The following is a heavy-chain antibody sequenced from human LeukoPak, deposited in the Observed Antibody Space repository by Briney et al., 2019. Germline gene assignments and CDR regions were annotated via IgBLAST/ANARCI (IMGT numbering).Heavy chain of an antibody. CDR1: GFTFSSYS. CDR2: ISSSSSYI. Sequence: GGSLRLSCAASGFTFSSYSMNWVRQAPGKGLEWVSSISSSSSYIYYADSAKGRFTISRDNAKNSLYLQMNSLRAEDTAVYYCARDPPVYYYDSSGYDAFDIWGQGTMVTVSS. V-gene: IGHV3-21*01. J-gene: IGHJ3*02. D-gene: IGHD3-22*01. CDR3: ARDPPVYYYDSSGYDAFDI.